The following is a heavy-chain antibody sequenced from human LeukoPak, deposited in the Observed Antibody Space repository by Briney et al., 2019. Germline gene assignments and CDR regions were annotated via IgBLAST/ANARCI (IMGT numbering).Heavy chain of an antibody. V-gene: IGHV1-18*01. CDR3: ARLDSSSWSRGYFDL. CDR1: GYTFTSYG. Sequence: ASVKVSCKASGYTFTSYGISWVRQAPGQGLEWMGWISAYNGNTNYAQKLQGRVTMTTDTSTSTAYMELRSLRSDDTAVYYCARLDSSSWSRGYFDLWGRGTLVTVSS. D-gene: IGHD6-13*01. J-gene: IGHJ2*01. CDR2: ISAYNGNT.